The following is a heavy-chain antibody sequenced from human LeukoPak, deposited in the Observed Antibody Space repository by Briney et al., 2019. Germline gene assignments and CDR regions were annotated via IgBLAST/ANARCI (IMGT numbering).Heavy chain of an antibody. CDR2: ISSSGRSI. CDR1: GFTFSSYG. V-gene: IGHV3-48*04. CDR3: ARLYNSGRNI. J-gene: IGHJ3*02. Sequence: GGSLRLSCAASGFTFSSYGMSWVRQAPGKGLEWVSYISSSGRSIYYADSVKGRFTISRDNAKNSLYLQMNSLRAEDTAVYYCARLYNSGRNIWGQGTMVTVSS. D-gene: IGHD3-10*01.